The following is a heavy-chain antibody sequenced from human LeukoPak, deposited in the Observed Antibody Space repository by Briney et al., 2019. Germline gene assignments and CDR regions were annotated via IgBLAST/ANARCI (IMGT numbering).Heavy chain of an antibody. V-gene: IGHV3-21*01. CDR3: AKFGLRFLEWLSLGDDAFDI. D-gene: IGHD3-3*01. CDR2: ISSSSSYI. J-gene: IGHJ3*02. Sequence: PGGSLRLSCAASGFTFSSYSMNWVRQAPGKGLEWVSSISSSSSYIYYADSVKGRFTISRDNAKNSLYLQMNSLRAEDTAVYYCAKFGLRFLEWLSLGDDAFDIWGQGTMVTVSS. CDR1: GFTFSSYS.